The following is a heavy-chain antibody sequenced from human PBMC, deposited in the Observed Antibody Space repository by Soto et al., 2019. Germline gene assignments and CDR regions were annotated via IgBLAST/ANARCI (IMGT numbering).Heavy chain of an antibody. CDR3: AKGVVVVPAAEGMHVTFDI. Sequence: GGSLRLSCAASGFTDSSNYMSWVRQAPGKGLEWVSVIYIGGSTYYADSVKGRFPISRDNSKNTLYLQMNSRSAEDTAVYYCAKGVVVVPAAEGMHVTFDIWGQGSIGTVSS. CDR2: IYIGGST. V-gene: IGHV3-66*01. J-gene: IGHJ3*02. D-gene: IGHD2-2*01. CDR1: GFTDSSNY.